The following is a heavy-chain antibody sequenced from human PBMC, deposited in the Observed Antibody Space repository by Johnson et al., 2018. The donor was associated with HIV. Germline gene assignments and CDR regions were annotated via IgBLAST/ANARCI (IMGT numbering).Heavy chain of an antibody. CDR1: GFTFSSYA. D-gene: IGHD3-10*01. CDR3: AIGRGEFPRHAFDI. Sequence: VQLVESGGGLVQPGGSLRLSCAASGFTFSSYAMSWVRQAPGKGLEWVSAISGSGGSTYSADSVKGRFTISKDNSRNTLFLHMNSLRADDTAVYYCAIGRGEFPRHAFDIWGQGTMVTVSS. V-gene: IGHV3-23*04. J-gene: IGHJ3*02. CDR2: ISGSGGST.